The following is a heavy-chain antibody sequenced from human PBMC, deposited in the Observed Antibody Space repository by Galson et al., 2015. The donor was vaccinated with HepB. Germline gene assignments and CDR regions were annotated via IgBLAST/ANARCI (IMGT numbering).Heavy chain of an antibody. CDR1: GFTFSSYG. D-gene: IGHD3-10*01. Sequence: SLRLSCAASGFTFSSYGMHWVRQAPGKGLEWVAVISYDGSNKYYADSVKGRFTISRDNSKNTLYLQMNSLRAEDTAVYYCAKGIVLLWFGEYGGMDVWGQGTTVTVSS. J-gene: IGHJ6*02. V-gene: IGHV3-30*18. CDR3: AKGIVLLWFGEYGGMDV. CDR2: ISYDGSNK.